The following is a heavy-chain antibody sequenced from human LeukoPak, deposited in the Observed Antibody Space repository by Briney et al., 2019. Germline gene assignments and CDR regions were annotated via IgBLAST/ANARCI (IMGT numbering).Heavy chain of an antibody. Sequence: TGGSLRLSCAASRFTFSSFAMHWVRQAPGKGLEWVSVIYSGGSTYYADSVKGRFTISRDNSKNTLYLQMNSLRAEDTAVYYCARSSYDILTVPFDYWGQGTLVTVSS. V-gene: IGHV3-53*01. CDR1: RFTFSSFA. J-gene: IGHJ4*02. D-gene: IGHD3-9*01. CDR3: ARSSYDILTVPFDY. CDR2: IYSGGST.